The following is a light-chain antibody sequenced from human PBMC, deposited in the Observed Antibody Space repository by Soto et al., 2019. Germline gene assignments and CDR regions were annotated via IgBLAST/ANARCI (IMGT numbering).Light chain of an antibody. V-gene: IGKV1-39*01. Sequence: DIQMTQSPSSLSASVGDRVTITCRASQSISSYLNWYQQKPGKAPKLLIYAASSLQSGVPSRFSGSGSGTDFTLTISSLQPEDFATYYCQQSYSTLFGQGTEVEIK. CDR2: AAS. J-gene: IGKJ1*01. CDR1: QSISSY. CDR3: QQSYSTL.